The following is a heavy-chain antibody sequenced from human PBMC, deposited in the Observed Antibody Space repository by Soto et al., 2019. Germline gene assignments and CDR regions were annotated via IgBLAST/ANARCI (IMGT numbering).Heavy chain of an antibody. Sequence: ASVKVSCKDSGYTFTGYAMHWVRQAPGQRLEWMGWINAGNGNTKYSQKFQGRVTITRDTSASTAYMELSSLRSEDTAVYYCARAVAVAADFDSWGQGTLVTVSS. CDR2: INAGNGNT. CDR1: GYTFTGYA. D-gene: IGHD6-19*01. V-gene: IGHV1-3*01. J-gene: IGHJ4*02. CDR3: ARAVAVAADFDS.